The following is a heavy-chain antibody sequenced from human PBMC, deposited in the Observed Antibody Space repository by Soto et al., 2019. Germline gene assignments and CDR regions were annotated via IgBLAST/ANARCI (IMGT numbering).Heavy chain of an antibody. CDR2: ISGSGGIT. J-gene: IGHJ4*02. V-gene: IGHV3-23*01. CDR3: AKSLSASPNYFFDS. Sequence: GGSLRLSCAASGFPFSSYAMTWVRQTPGKGLEWVSGISGSGGITYYADSVKGRSTISRDNSNNALFLQMHSLRADDTAVYYCAKSLSASPNYFFDSWGQGTLVTVSS. CDR1: GFPFSSYA. D-gene: IGHD1-1*01.